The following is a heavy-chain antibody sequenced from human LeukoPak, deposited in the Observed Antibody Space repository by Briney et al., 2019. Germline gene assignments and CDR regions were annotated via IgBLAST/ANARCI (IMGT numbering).Heavy chain of an antibody. CDR1: GFTFSSYA. D-gene: IGHD3-22*01. CDR3: ARGPPMYYYGSSGYHYDYFEY. CDR2: ISYDGSNK. V-gene: IGHV3-30*04. Sequence: GGPLRLSCAASGFTFSSYAMHWVRQAPGKGLEWVALISYDGSNKYYADSVKGRFTISRDNSKNTLYMQMNSLRAEDTAMYYCARGPPMYYYGSSGYHYDYFEYWGQGTLVTVSS. J-gene: IGHJ4*02.